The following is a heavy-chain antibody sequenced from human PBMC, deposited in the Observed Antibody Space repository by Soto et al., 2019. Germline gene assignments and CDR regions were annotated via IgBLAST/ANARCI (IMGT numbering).Heavy chain of an antibody. Sequence: QITLKESGPTLVKPTQTLTLTCTVSGFSLSTSGVAVGWIRQPPGKALEWLAVIYGNDNKQYSASLNTRLTITKDTSKNQVVLTMTNMDPVDTGTYYCAHRGNTADRCWFDPWGQGTPVTVSS. CDR3: AHRGNTADRCWFDP. CDR2: IYGNDNK. V-gene: IGHV2-5*01. J-gene: IGHJ5*02. CDR1: GFSLSTSGVA. D-gene: IGHD6-6*01.